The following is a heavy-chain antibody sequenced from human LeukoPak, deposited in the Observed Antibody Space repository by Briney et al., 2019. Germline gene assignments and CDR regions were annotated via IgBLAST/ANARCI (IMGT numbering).Heavy chain of an antibody. Sequence: SETLSLTCTLSGGSISSYYWSWIRQPAGKGLKWIGRIYTSGSTNYNPSLKSRVTMSVDTSKNQFSLKLSSVTAADTAVYYCARGGGYCSGGSCFFDPWGQGTLVTFSS. V-gene: IGHV4-4*07. CDR1: GGSISSYY. CDR2: IYTSGST. D-gene: IGHD2-15*01. CDR3: ARGGGYCSGGSCFFDP. J-gene: IGHJ5*02.